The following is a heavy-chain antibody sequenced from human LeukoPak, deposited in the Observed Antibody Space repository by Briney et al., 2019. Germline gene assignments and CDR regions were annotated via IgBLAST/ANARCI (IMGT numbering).Heavy chain of an antibody. CDR3: AKDSTWDGYNL. J-gene: IGHJ4*02. V-gene: IGHV3-30*04. D-gene: IGHD5-24*01. CDR2: ISYDGSNK. Sequence: GGSLRLSCAASGFTFGSYAMHWVRQAPGKGLEWVAVISYDGSNKYYADSVKGRFSISRDNSKNTLYLQMNSLRADDTAVYYCAKDSTWDGYNLWGQGTLVTVSS. CDR1: GFTFGSYA.